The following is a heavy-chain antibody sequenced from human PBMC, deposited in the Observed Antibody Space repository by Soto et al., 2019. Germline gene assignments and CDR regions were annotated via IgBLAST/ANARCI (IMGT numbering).Heavy chain of an antibody. D-gene: IGHD6-6*01. Sequence: QVPLQESGPGLVKPSETLSLTCTVSGGSVNSDFYYWSWIRQPPGKGLEWIGYIYYTGSTNYNPSLKSRVTISLDTSRNQFSLKLSSVTAADTAVFYCAREYSNSPEAFDYWGQGALVTVSS. CDR2: IYYTGST. J-gene: IGHJ4*02. V-gene: IGHV4-61*01. CDR3: AREYSNSPEAFDY. CDR1: GGSVNSDFYY.